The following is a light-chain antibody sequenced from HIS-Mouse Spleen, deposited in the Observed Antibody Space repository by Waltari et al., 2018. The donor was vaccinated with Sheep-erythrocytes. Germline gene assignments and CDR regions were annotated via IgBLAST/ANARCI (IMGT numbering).Light chain of an antibody. CDR2: DVS. CDR1: SSYFGGYNY. Sequence: QSALTQPRSVSGSPGQSVTISCTGTSSYFGGYNYVSWYQQHPGKAPKPMIYDVSKPPSGVPDRFSGSKSGNTASLTISGLQAEDEADYYCCSYAGSYNHVFATGTKVTVL. V-gene: IGLV2-11*01. CDR3: CSYAGSYNHV. J-gene: IGLJ1*01.